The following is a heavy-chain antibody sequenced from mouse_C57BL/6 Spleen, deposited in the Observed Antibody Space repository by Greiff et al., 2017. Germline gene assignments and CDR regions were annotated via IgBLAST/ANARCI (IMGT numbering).Heavy chain of an antibody. D-gene: IGHD2-3*01. Sequence: EVHLVESGGGLVKPGGSLKLSCAASGFTFSSYAMSWVRQTPEKRLEWVATISDGGSYTYYPDNVKGRFTISRDNAKNNLYLQMSHLKSEDTAMYYCARDGDGSLFWGQGTLVTVSA. J-gene: IGHJ3*01. V-gene: IGHV5-4*01. CDR1: GFTFSSYA. CDR2: ISDGGSYT. CDR3: ARDGDGSLF.